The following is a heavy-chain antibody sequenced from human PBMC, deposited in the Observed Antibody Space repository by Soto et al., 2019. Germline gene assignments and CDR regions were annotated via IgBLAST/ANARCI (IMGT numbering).Heavy chain of an antibody. V-gene: IGHV4-31*03. CDR2: IYYSGST. D-gene: IGHD3-22*01. J-gene: IGHJ4*02. CDR3: AAVIVESHYFDS. CDR1: GGSISSGGYY. Sequence: PSETLSLTSTVSGGSISSGGYYWSWIRQHPGKGLEWIGYIYYSGSTYYNPSLKSRVTISVDTSKNQFSLKLSSVTAADKAVYYCAAVIVESHYFDSWGQGTLVNVSS.